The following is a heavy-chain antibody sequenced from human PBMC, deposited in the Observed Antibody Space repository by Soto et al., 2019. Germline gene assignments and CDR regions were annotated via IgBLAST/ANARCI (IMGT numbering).Heavy chain of an antibody. CDR3: VTAPITMVRGVMIALDAFDI. CDR1: GGSLSIYAFS. D-gene: IGHD3-10*01. J-gene: IGHJ3*02. CDR2: IYYGGIT. V-gene: IGHV4-30-4*01. Sequence: PXVSLSLTCTDSGGSLSIYAFSWRWKRQPPGQGLGWIGYIYYGGITLSNPTLKSRITLSVDTAKNQFTLKLSSVTDSDPAMYYCVTAPITMVRGVMIALDAFDIWGQGTMAPSPQ.